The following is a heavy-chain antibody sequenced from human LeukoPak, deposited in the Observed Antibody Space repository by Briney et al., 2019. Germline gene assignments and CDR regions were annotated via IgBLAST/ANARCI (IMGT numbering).Heavy chain of an antibody. CDR3: ARGPYYYYYYMDV. CDR1: GGTFSSYA. CDR2: IIPIFGTA. V-gene: IGHV1-69*13. Sequence: SVKVSCKASGGTFSSYAISWVRQAPGQGLEWMGGIIPIFGTANYAQKFQGRVTITADESTSTAYMELSSLRSEDTAVDYCARGPYYYYYYMDVWGKGTTVTVSS. J-gene: IGHJ6*03.